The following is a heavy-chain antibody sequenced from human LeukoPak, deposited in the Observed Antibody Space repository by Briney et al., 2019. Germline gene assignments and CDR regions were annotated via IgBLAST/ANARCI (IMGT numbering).Heavy chain of an antibody. CDR2: ISAYNGNT. CDR3: ARDALGYCSGGSCYSYYYYGMDV. Sequence: GASVKVSCKASGYTFTSYDIHWVRQATGQGLEWMGWISAYNGNTNYAQKLQGRVTMTTDTSTSAAYMELRSLRSDDTAVYYCARDALGYCSGGSCYSYYYYGMDVWGQGTTVTVSS. CDR1: GYTFTSYD. V-gene: IGHV1-18*01. D-gene: IGHD2-15*01. J-gene: IGHJ6*02.